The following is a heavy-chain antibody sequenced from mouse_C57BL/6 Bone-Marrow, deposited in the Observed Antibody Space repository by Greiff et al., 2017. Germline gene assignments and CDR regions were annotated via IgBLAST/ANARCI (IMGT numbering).Heavy chain of an antibody. CDR2: IYPRSGNT. V-gene: IGHV1-81*01. CDR1: GYTFTSYG. D-gene: IGHD2-3*01. Sequence: QVQLQQSGAELARPGASVKLSCKASGYTFTSYGISWVKQSTGQGLEWIGEIYPRSGNTYYNEKFKGKATLTADKSSSTAYMELRSLTSEDSAVYFCARSVRLLAWFAYWGQGTLVTVSA. J-gene: IGHJ3*01. CDR3: ARSVRLLAWFAY.